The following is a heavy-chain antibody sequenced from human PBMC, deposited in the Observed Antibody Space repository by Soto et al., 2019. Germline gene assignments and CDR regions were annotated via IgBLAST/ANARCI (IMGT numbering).Heavy chain of an antibody. Sequence: EVQLVESGGDLVQPGGSLRLSCAVSGFTFSHYWMTWVRQAPGKGLEWVANIKEDGSQKNYVDSVKGRFTVSRDNAKNSLYLQMNSLRAEDTAVYYCARSPVRVVSVSAYYMDVWGTGTTVTVSS. D-gene: IGHD2-2*01. J-gene: IGHJ6*03. V-gene: IGHV3-7*01. CDR2: IKEDGSQK. CDR1: GFTFSHYW. CDR3: ARSPVRVVSVSAYYMDV.